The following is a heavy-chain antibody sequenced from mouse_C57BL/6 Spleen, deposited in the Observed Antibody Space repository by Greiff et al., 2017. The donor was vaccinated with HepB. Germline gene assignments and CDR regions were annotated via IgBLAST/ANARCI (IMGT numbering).Heavy chain of an antibody. CDR3: ARDDGYEFAY. J-gene: IGHJ3*01. CDR2: ISSGSSTI. D-gene: IGHD2-3*01. V-gene: IGHV5-17*01. CDR1: GFTFSDYG. Sequence: EVKLMESGGGLVKPGGSLKLSCAASGFTFSDYGMHWVRQAPEKGLEWVAYISSGSSTIYYADTVKGRFTISRDNAKNTLFLQMTSLRSEDTAMYYCARDDGYEFAYWGQGTLVTVSA.